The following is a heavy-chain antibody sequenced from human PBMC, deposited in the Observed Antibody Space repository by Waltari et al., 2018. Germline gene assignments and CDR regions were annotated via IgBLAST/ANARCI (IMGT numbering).Heavy chain of an antibody. CDR2: IYYSGNT. CDR1: GGSVSSNSYS. J-gene: IGHJ4*02. CDR3: ARQGAKKITFGGLIVTTIAY. Sequence: QLQLQESGPGLVKPSETLSLTCTVSGGSVSSNSYSWGWIRQSPGKGLEWIGCIYYSGNTFYNPSLKSRLTISVDTSKNQFSLKVTSVTAADTALYYCARQGAKKITFGGLIVTTIAYWGQGTLVTVSS. D-gene: IGHD3-16*02. V-gene: IGHV4-39*01.